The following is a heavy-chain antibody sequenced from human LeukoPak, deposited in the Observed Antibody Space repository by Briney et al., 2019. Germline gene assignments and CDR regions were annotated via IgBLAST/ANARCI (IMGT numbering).Heavy chain of an antibody. J-gene: IGHJ5*02. CDR3: ARRQVGGNGIGWFDP. D-gene: IGHD4-23*01. CDR2: IYSTGTT. Sequence: PSETLSLTCTVSGGSISGYFWSWIRQPPGKGPEWIGYIYSTGTTNYSPSLSSRVTISVDTSKNQLSLNLRFVTATDTAVYYCARRQVGGNGIGWFDPWGQGTLVTVSS. V-gene: IGHV4-4*09. CDR1: GGSISGYF.